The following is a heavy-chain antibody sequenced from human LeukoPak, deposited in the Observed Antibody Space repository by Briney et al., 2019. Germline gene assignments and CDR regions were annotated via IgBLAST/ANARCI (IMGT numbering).Heavy chain of an antibody. CDR3: ARSPNNAWHNFDY. CDR1: GYTFSNYG. V-gene: IGHV1-18*01. D-gene: IGHD1/OR15-1a*01. CDR2: ISTYNGNT. Sequence: RASVKVSCKASGYTFSNYGIIWVRQAPGQGLEWMGWISTYNGNTNYIQKLQGRVTVTTDTSTSTIYMELRSLRSDDTAVYYCARSPNNAWHNFDYWGQGILVTVSS. J-gene: IGHJ4*02.